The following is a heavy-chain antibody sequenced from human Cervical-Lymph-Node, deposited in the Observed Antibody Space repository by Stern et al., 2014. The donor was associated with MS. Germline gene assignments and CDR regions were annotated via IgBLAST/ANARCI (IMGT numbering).Heavy chain of an antibody. V-gene: IGHV1-69*06. J-gene: IGHJ3*01. Sequence: VHLVESGAEVKKPGSSVKVSCKASGGTFSTFSINWVRQVPGQSLEWMGGIIPICDTPNFAQKFQGRVTITADSSTSTVYMALNSLRFDDTAVYYCVLPSTVTTAAFDVWGRGTMVTVSS. CDR3: VLPSTVTTAAFDV. CDR2: IIPICDTP. CDR1: GGTFSTFS. D-gene: IGHD4-11*01.